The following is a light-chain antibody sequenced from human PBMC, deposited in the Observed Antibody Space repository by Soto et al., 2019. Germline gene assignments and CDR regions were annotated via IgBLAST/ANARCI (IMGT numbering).Light chain of an antibody. CDR1: QSLVHSDGNSY. Sequence: DVEMTQSPLSLPVTLGQPASVSCRSSQSLVHSDGNSYLNWFHQRPGQSPRRLIYTVSNRDSGVPDRFSGSGSGTEFTLKISRVEAEDVGVYYCMQGTHWPYTFGQGTKLEIK. J-gene: IGKJ2*01. CDR3: MQGTHWPYT. CDR2: TVS. V-gene: IGKV2-30*02.